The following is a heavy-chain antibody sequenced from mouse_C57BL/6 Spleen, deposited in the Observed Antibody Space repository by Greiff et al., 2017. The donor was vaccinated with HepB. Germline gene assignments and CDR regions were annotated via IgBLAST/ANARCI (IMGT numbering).Heavy chain of an antibody. CDR1: GFTFSDYY. Sequence: VKLMESAGGLVQPGSSMKLSCTASGFTFSDYYMAWVRLVPEKGLEWVANINYDGRSTYYLDSLKSRFIISRDNAKNILYLQMSSLKSEDTATYYWARGEAGTEYFDFWGTGTTVTVSS. V-gene: IGHV5-16*01. D-gene: IGHD2-14*01. CDR2: INYDGRST. CDR3: ARGEAGTEYFDF. J-gene: IGHJ1*03.